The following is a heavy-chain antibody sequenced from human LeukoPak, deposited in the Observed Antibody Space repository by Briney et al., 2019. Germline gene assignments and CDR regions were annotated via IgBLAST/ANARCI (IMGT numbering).Heavy chain of an antibody. V-gene: IGHV3-7*01. J-gene: IGHJ6*02. CDR3: AIRIVPAAMRNYYYGMDV. CDR1: GFTFSSYW. Sequence: GVSLRLSCAASGFTFSSYWMSWVRQAPGKGLEWVANIKQDGSEKYYVDSVKGRFTISRDNAKNSLYLQMNSLRAEDTAVYYCAIRIVPAAMRNYYYGMDVWGQGTTVTVSS. CDR2: IKQDGSEK. D-gene: IGHD2-2*01.